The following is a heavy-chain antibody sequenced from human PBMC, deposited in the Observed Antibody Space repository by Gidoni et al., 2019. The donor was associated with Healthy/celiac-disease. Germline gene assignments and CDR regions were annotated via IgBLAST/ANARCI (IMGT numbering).Heavy chain of an antibody. J-gene: IGHJ4*02. CDR1: GLPFSSYA. V-gene: IGHV3-23*01. Sequence: EVQLLESGGGLVQPGGSLRLSCAASGLPFSSYAMSWVRQAPGKGLEWVSAISGSGGSTYYADSVKGRCTISRDNSKNTLYLQMNSLRAEDTAVYYCAKDGAYGYNSLWGDYWGQGTLVTVSS. CDR3: AKDGAYGYNSLWGDY. CDR2: ISGSGGST. D-gene: IGHD5-12*01.